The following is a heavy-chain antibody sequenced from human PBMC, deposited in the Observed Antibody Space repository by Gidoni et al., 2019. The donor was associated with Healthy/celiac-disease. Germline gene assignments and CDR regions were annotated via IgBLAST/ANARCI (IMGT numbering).Heavy chain of an antibody. CDR2: INSDGSST. J-gene: IGHJ3*02. D-gene: IGHD3-22*01. V-gene: IGHV3-74*01. CDR1: GFPFSSYW. CDR3: ARAGGYYNFDAFDI. Sequence: EVQLLESGGGLVQPGGSLRLSCSASGFPFSSYWMHWVRQAPGKGLVLVSRINSDGSSTSYADSVKGRFTISRDNAKNTLYLKMNSLRAEDTAVYYCARAGGYYNFDAFDIWGQGTMVTVSS.